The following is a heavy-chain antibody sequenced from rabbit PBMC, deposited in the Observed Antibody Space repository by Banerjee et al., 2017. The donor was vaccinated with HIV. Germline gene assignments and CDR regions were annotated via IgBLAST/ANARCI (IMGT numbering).Heavy chain of an antibody. Sequence: QQQLEESGGGLVKPGGTLTLTCKASGIDFSSNYYMCWVRQAPGKGLELIACIDTYSGNTYYASWAKGRFTISKTSSTTVTLQMTSLTAADTATYFCERDYAGSSYYSLVDLWGPGTLVTVS. CDR2: IDTYSGNT. J-gene: IGHJ4*01. CDR1: GIDFSSNYY. D-gene: IGHD8-1*01. V-gene: IGHV1S45*01. CDR3: ERDYAGSSYYSLVDL.